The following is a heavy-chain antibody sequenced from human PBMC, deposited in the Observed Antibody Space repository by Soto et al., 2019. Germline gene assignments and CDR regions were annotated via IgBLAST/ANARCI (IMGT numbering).Heavy chain of an antibody. V-gene: IGHV3-33*01. CDR2: IWYDGSNK. Sequence: QVQLVESGGGVVQPGRSLRLSCAASGFTFSSYGMHWFRQAPGKGLEWVAVIWYDGSNKYYADSVKGRFTISRDNSKNTLYLQMNSLRAEDTAVYYCARDLRSGSYYNVLQEHDYYYYYGMDVWGQGTTVTVSS. J-gene: IGHJ6*02. D-gene: IGHD3-10*01. CDR1: GFTFSSYG. CDR3: ARDLRSGSYYNVLQEHDYYYYYGMDV.